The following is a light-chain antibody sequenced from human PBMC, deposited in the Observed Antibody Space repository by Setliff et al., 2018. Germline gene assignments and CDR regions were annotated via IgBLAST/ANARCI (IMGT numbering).Light chain of an antibody. CDR2: DGS. V-gene: IGLV2-14*01. Sequence: QSALTQPPSVSGSPGQSVTISCTGTSSDVGAYKFVSWYQQRPGKAPRLMIYDGSNRPSGVSDRFSGSKSGNTASLTISGLQAEDEADYYCCSYTGTSTPYVFGTGTKVTVL. J-gene: IGLJ1*01. CDR3: CSYTGTSTPYV. CDR1: SSDVGAYKF.